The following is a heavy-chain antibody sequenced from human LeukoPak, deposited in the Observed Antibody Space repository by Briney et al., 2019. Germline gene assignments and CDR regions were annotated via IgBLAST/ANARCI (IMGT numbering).Heavy chain of an antibody. V-gene: IGHV4-39*07. CDR2: IYYSGST. CDR3: ARVLFPGWFDP. Sequence: KPSETLSLTCTVSGGSISSSSYYWGWIRQPPGKGLEWIGSIYYSGSTYYNPSLKSRVTISVDTSKDQFSLKLSSVTAADTAVYYCARVLFPGWFDPWGQGTLVTVSS. CDR1: GGSISSSSYY. D-gene: IGHD3-10*01. J-gene: IGHJ5*02.